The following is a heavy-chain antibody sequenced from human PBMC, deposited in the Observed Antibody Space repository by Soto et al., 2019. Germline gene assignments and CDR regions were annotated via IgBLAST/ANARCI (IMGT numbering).Heavy chain of an antibody. CDR2: ISGTSSYI. V-gene: IGHV3-21*01. J-gene: IGHJ5*02. CDR1: GFTFSSYS. CDR3: ARSGSGSFYPHNWFDP. Sequence: GGSLRLSCAASGFTFSSYSMNWVRQAPGKGLEWVSSISGTSSYIYYADSVKGRFTISRDTAKNSLHLQMNSLRAEDTAVYYCARSGSGSFYPHNWFDPWGQGTLVTVSS. D-gene: IGHD3-10*01.